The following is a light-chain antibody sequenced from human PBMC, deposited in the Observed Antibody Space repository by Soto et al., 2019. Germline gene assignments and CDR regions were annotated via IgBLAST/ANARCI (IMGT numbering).Light chain of an antibody. CDR3: QQRSNWPMYT. CDR1: QSVSSY. V-gene: IGKV3-11*01. J-gene: IGKJ2*01. Sequence: EIVLTQSPATLSLSPGERATLSCRASQSVSSYLAWYQQKPGQAPRLLIYDASNRATGIPARFSGSASGTDFTLTISSLEPEDFAVYYCQQRSNWPMYTFCQGTKLEIK. CDR2: DAS.